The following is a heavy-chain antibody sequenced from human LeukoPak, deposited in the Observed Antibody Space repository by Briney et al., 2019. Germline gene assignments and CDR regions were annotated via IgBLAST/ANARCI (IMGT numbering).Heavy chain of an antibody. CDR2: IKLDGSEK. J-gene: IGHJ5*02. V-gene: IGHV3-7*01. D-gene: IGHD3-10*01. CDR3: AKDQGSGSFNWFDP. Sequence: GGCLRHSCAPSVFTLSRHWIRWVRPAPGRGVEWVANIKLDGSEKYYVHSVKGRFTISRDNSKNTLYLQMSSLRAEDTAVYYCAKDQGSGSFNWFDPWGQGTLVTVSS. CDR1: VFTLSRHW.